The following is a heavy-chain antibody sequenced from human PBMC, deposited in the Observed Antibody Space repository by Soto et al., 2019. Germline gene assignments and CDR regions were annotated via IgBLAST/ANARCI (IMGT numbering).Heavy chain of an antibody. J-gene: IGHJ4*02. CDR3: AAGIHYDYVWGSYRPADY. CDR1: GFTFTSSA. Sequence: GASVTVSCKASGFTFTSSAMQWVRQARGQRLEWIGWIVVGSGNTNYAQKFQERVTITRDMSTSTAYMELSSLRSEDTAVYYCAAGIHYDYVWGSYRPADYWGQGTLVTVSS. V-gene: IGHV1-58*02. D-gene: IGHD3-16*02. CDR2: IVVGSGNT.